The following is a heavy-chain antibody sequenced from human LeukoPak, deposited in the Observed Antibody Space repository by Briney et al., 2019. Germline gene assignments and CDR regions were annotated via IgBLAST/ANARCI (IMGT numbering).Heavy chain of an antibody. D-gene: IGHD6-13*01. CDR1: GGTFSSYA. V-gene: IGHV1-69*05. Sequence: ASVKVSCKASGGTFSSYAISWVRQAPGQGLEWMGGIIPIFGTANYAQKFQGRVTITTDESTSTAYMELSSLRSEDTAVYYCARDLGNSNYYYYYYMDVWGKGTTVTVSS. J-gene: IGHJ6*03. CDR3: ARDLGNSNYYYYYYMDV. CDR2: IIPIFGTA.